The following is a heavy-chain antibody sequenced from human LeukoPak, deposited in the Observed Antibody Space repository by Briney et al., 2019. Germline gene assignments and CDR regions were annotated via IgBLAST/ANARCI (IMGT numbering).Heavy chain of an antibody. Sequence: ASVKVSCTVSGYTLTELSMHWVRQAPGKGPEWMGGFDPEDGETIYAQKFQGRVTMTEDASTDTAYMELSSLRSEDTAVYYCATDILSELERRFNYWGQGTLVTVSS. CDR3: ATDILSELERRFNY. V-gene: IGHV1-24*01. D-gene: IGHD1-1*01. CDR2: FDPEDGET. CDR1: GYTLTELS. J-gene: IGHJ4*02.